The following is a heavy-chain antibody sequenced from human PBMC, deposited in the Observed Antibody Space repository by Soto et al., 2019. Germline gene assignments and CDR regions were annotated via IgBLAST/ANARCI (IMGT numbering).Heavy chain of an antibody. CDR2: IYYSGST. CDR3: ARVGQSIAARRGFDI. D-gene: IGHD6-6*01. CDR1: GGSIGGYY. Sequence: QVQLQESGPGLVKPSETLSLTCTVSGGSIGGYYWSWIRQSPGKGLEWIGNIYYSGSTLYNPSPKSRVTISLDTSKNQFSLKVTSVTPADTAVYFCARVGQSIAARRGFDIWGQGTMVTVSS. J-gene: IGHJ3*02. V-gene: IGHV4-59*01.